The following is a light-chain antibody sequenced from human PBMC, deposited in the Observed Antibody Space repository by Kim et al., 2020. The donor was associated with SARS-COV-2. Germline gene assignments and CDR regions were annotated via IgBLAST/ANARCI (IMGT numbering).Light chain of an antibody. Sequence: GQWVTISCAGTNSNIGSNQANWYQQLPGSAPKLLIHSNSHRPSGVPDRFFGSESGTSASLDISGLQPEDEAHYSCAAWDDSLNGYVFGTGTKVTVL. CDR3: AAWDDSLNGYV. CDR1: NSNIGSNQ. V-gene: IGLV1-44*01. J-gene: IGLJ1*01. CDR2: SNS.